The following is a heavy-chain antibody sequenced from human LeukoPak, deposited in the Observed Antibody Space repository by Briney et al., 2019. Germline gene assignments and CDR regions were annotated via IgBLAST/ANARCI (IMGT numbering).Heavy chain of an antibody. CDR2: IYPGDSDT. J-gene: IGHJ1*01. D-gene: IGHD2-2*01. Sequence: GESLQISCKGSGYSFTSYWIGWVRQMPGKGLEWMGIIYPGDSDTRYSPSFQGQVTISADKSISTAYLQWSSLKASDTAMYYCARAYCSSTSCPEYFQHWGQGTLVTVSS. CDR1: GYSFTSYW. CDR3: ARAYCSSTSCPEYFQH. V-gene: IGHV5-51*01.